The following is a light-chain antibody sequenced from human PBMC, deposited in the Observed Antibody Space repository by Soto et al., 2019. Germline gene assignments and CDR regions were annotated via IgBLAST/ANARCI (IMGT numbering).Light chain of an antibody. Sequence: QSALTQPASVSGSPGQSITISCTGTRSDVGGYNYVYWHQQHPGKAPKLMIYDVTNRPSGVSDRFSGSESGNTASLTISGLQAEDEADYYCSSYTSSSTYVFGAGTKVTVL. CDR2: DVT. CDR1: RSDVGGYNY. J-gene: IGLJ1*01. V-gene: IGLV2-14*01. CDR3: SSYTSSSTYV.